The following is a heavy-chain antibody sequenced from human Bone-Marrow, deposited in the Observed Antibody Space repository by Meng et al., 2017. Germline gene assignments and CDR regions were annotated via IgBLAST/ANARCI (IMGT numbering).Heavy chain of an antibody. J-gene: IGHJ1*01. D-gene: IGHD6-13*01. Sequence: QGQLQESGPGLVNPSQTLSLTCTVSGGSISSGGYYWSWIRQHPGKGLEWIGYIYYSGSTYYNPSLKSRVTISVDTSKNQFSLKLSSVTAADTAVYYCARGPLSAAGTMGYFQHWGQGTLVTVSS. V-gene: IGHV4-31*03. CDR1: GGSISSGGYY. CDR2: IYYSGST. CDR3: ARGPLSAAGTMGYFQH.